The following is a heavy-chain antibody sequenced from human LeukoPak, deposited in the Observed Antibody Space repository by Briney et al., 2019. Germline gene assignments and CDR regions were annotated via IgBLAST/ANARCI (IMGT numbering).Heavy chain of an antibody. D-gene: IGHD3-10*01. CDR2: INPNSGGT. CDR1: GYTFTDYY. V-gene: IGHV1-2*02. CDR3: ARRGSGNYYNVYYFDY. J-gene: IGHJ4*02. Sequence: GASVKVSCKASGYTFTDYYMHWVRQAPGQGLEWMGWINPNSGGTNYAQKFQDRVTMTRDASISTAYVELSSLRSDDTAPYYCARRGSGNYYNVYYFDYWSQGTLVTVSS.